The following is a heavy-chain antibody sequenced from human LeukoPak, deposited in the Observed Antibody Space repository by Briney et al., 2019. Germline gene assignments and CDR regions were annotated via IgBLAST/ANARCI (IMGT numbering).Heavy chain of an antibody. CDR1: GFTFSSYE. CDR3: TRDALFGSGRTHLDF. J-gene: IGHJ4*02. D-gene: IGHD3-10*01. CDR2: IKHDGSEA. Sequence: GGSLRLSCAASGFTFSSYEMSWVRQAPGKGLEWVANIKHDGSEAHYVDSVKGRFTISRDNAKNSLSLQMNSLNVDDTGVYFCTRDALFGSGRTHLDFWSQGTLVSVSS. V-gene: IGHV3-7*04.